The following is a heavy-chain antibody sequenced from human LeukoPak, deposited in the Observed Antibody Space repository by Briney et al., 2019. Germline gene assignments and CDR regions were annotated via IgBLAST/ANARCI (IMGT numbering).Heavy chain of an antibody. CDR2: SKREAGGGTA. J-gene: IGHJ4*02. V-gene: IGHV3-15*01. D-gene: IGHD1-26*01. CDR3: TAGGDGTYSSDY. Sequence: GGPLRLSCSASGFNFRDVWMSWVRQAPGKGLEWVGRSKREAGGGTADTVEPGQGRFTISRDDSKDTLSLQMNGLEIEGTAVYSCTAGGDGTYSSDYWGQGTLVTVSS. CDR1: GFNFRDVW.